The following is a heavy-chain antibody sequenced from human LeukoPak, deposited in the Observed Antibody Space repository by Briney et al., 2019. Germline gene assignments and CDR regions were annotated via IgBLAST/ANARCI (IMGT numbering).Heavy chain of an antibody. J-gene: IGHJ4*02. Sequence: GGSLRLSCSASGFTFTSYAMIWVRQAPGKGLVWFSTITGSGDSTFYADSVKGRFTISRDNSKTTLFVQMNSLRAEDTAVYYCVKDYGPKQLVFFDSWGQGTLVTVSS. V-gene: IGHV3-23*01. D-gene: IGHD6-13*01. CDR2: ITGSGDST. CDR1: GFTFTSYA. CDR3: VKDYGPKQLVFFDS.